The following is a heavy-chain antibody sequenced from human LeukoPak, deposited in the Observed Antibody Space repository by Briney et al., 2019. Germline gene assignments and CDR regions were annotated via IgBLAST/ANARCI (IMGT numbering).Heavy chain of an antibody. D-gene: IGHD3-9*01. V-gene: IGHV4-61*02. Sequence: SETLSLTCTVSGGSISSGSYYWSWIRQPAGKGLEWIGRIYTSGSTNYNPSLKSRVTISVDTSKNQFSLKLSSVTAADTAVYYCARAQESYYYDILTDYNWFDPWGQGTLVTVSS. CDR1: GGSISSGSYY. CDR3: ARAQESYYYDILTDYNWFDP. CDR2: IYTSGST. J-gene: IGHJ5*02.